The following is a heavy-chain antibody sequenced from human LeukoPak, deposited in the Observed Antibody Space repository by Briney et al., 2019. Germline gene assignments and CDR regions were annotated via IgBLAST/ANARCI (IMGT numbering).Heavy chain of an antibody. CDR1: GFTFSSYW. CDR2: INSDGSST. V-gene: IGHV3-74*01. Sequence: GGSLRLSCAASGFTFSSYWMHWVRQAPGKGLVWVSRINSDGSSTSYADYVKGRFTISRDNAKNTLYLQMNSLRAEDTAVYYCASVYYYYYGMDVWGQGTTVTVSS. J-gene: IGHJ6*02. CDR3: ASVYYYYYGMDV.